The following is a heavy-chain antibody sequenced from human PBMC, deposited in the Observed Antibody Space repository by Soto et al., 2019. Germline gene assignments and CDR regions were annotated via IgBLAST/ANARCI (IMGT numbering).Heavy chain of an antibody. D-gene: IGHD3-16*01. CDR2: TRNKANSYTT. CDR3: ARVLSGVGGTDYYYGMDV. V-gene: IGHV3-72*01. J-gene: IGHJ6*02. Sequence: GGSLRLSYAASGFTFSDHYMDWVRQAPGKGLEWVGRTRNKANSYTTEYAASVKGRFTISRDDSKNSLYLQMNSLKTEDTVLYYCARVLSGVGGTDYYYGMDVWGPGTTVTVSS. CDR1: GFTFSDHY.